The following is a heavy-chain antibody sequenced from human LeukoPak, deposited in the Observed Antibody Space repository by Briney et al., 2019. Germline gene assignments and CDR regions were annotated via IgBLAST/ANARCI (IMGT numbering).Heavy chain of an antibody. CDR2: IIPILGIA. Sequence: ASVEVSCKASGGTFSSYAISWVRQAPGQGLEWMGRIIPILGIANYAQKFQGRVTITADKSTSTAYMELSSLRSEDTAVYYCARGGIVGAANWFDPWGQGTLVTVSS. CDR1: GGTFSSYA. D-gene: IGHD1-26*01. V-gene: IGHV1-69*04. CDR3: ARGGIVGAANWFDP. J-gene: IGHJ5*02.